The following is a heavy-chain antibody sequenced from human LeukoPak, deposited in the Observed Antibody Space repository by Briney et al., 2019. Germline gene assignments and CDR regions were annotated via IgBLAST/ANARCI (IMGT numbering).Heavy chain of an antibody. CDR3: AADYVWGSYRTIDY. Sequence: PSETLSLTCTVSGGSISSYYWSWIRQPPGKGLEWIGYIYTSGSTNYNPSLKRRVTISVDTSKNQFSLKLSSVTAADTAVYYCAADYVWGSYRTIDYWGQGTLVTVSS. D-gene: IGHD3-16*02. J-gene: IGHJ4*02. V-gene: IGHV4-4*09. CDR2: IYTSGST. CDR1: GGSISSYY.